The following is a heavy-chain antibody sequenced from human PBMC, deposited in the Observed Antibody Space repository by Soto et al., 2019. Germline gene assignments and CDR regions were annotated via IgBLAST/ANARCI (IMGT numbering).Heavy chain of an antibody. Sequence: GGSLRLSCIASGFTFSRYAMRWVRQAPGKGLEWMSTVPSGDGSTMYADSVKGRFTISRDSSNNALFLQMSRLRADDTAVYYCTQALWSSRAYYWSGYSLFDYWGQGTLVTVSS. D-gene: IGHD3-3*01. CDR3: TQALWSSRAYYWSGYSLFDY. CDR2: VPSGDGST. V-gene: IGHV3-23*01. J-gene: IGHJ4*02. CDR1: GFTFSRYA.